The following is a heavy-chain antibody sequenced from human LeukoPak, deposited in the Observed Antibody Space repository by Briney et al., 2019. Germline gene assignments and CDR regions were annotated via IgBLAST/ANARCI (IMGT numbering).Heavy chain of an antibody. CDR2: IRYDGSNK. Sequence: GGSLRLSCAASGFTVSSNYMSWVRQAPGKGLEWVAFIRYDGSNKYYADSVKGRFTVSRDNSKNTLYLQMKSLRAEDTAVYYCAKGGGYEAQYYYYYLDVWGKGTTVTISS. V-gene: IGHV3-30*02. J-gene: IGHJ6*03. CDR1: GFTVSSNY. CDR3: AKGGGYEAQYYYYYLDV. D-gene: IGHD5-12*01.